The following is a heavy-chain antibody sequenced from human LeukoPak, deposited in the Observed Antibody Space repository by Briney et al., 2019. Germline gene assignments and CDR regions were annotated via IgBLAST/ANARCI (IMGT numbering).Heavy chain of an antibody. Sequence: GGSLRLSCAASGFTLSTYWMNWVRQVPGKGLDWVANINPDGSGKRYVDSVKGRFTIARDNADNSLSLQMNSLRAEDTAVYYCASWGAGGNSWGQGTLVTVSS. CDR2: INPDGSGK. V-gene: IGHV3-7*01. CDR3: ASWGAGGNS. J-gene: IGHJ4*02. CDR1: GFTLSTYW. D-gene: IGHD3-16*01.